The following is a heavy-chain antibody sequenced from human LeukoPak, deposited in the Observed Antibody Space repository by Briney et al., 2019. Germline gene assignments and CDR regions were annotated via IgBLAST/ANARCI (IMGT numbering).Heavy chain of an antibody. CDR3: ARQREGATYY. Sequence: SETLSLTCTVSGGSISSSSYYWGWIRQPPGKGLEWIGSIYYSGSTYYNPSLKSRVTISVDTSKDQFSLKLSSVTAADTAVYYCARQREGATYYWGQGTLVTVSS. CDR1: GGSISSSSYY. J-gene: IGHJ4*02. V-gene: IGHV4-39*01. D-gene: IGHD1-26*01. CDR2: IYYSGST.